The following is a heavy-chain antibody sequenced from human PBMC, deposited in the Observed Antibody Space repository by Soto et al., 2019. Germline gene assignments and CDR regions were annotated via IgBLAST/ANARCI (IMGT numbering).Heavy chain of an antibody. Sequence: SETLSLTCTVSGGSISSYYWSWIRQPPGKGLEWIGYIYYSGSTNYNPSLKSRVTISVDTSKNQFSQKLSSVTAADTAVYYCARMSGNLGAFDIWGQGTMVTVSS. CDR3: ARMSGNLGAFDI. D-gene: IGHD1-26*01. CDR2: IYYSGST. J-gene: IGHJ3*02. V-gene: IGHV4-59*08. CDR1: GGSISSYY.